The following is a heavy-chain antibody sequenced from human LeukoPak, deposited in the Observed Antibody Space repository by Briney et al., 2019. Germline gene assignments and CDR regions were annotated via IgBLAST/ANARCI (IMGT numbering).Heavy chain of an antibody. D-gene: IGHD3-22*01. Sequence: SLRLSCAASGFTFSIYSMNWVRQAPGKGLEWVSYISITSSTIYYADPVKGRFTISRENVKNSLYLQMNRLRAEDTAVYYCARGGYYYDSSGYPFDFWGQGTLVTVSS. CDR2: ISITSSTI. CDR1: GFTFSIYS. J-gene: IGHJ4*02. CDR3: ARGGYYYDSSGYPFDF. V-gene: IGHV3-48*01.